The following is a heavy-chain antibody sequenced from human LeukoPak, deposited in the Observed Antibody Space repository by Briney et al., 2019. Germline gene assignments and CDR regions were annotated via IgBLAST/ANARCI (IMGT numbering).Heavy chain of an antibody. CDR3: ARDTGTDALDY. Sequence: GGSLRLSCATSGFIFNDYYMSWIRQAPGKGLEWVSYISGSSYHTNYAGSVKGRFTISTDNAKKSLYLQMNYLGAEDTAVYYCARDTGTDALDYWGQGTLVTVSS. CDR2: ISGSSYHT. D-gene: IGHD1-1*01. V-gene: IGHV3-11*06. CDR1: GFIFNDYY. J-gene: IGHJ4*02.